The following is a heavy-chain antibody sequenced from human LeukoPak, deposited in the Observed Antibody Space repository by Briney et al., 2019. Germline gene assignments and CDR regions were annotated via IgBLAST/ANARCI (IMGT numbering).Heavy chain of an antibody. CDR2: ISGSGGST. D-gene: IGHD6-6*01. CDR1: GFTFSSYA. J-gene: IGHJ6*02. V-gene: IGHV3-23*01. CDR3: AKDRIAARYYYYYGMDV. Sequence: GGSLRLSCAASGFTFSSYAMSWVRQAPGKGLEWVSAISGSGGSTCYADSAKGRFTISRDNSKNTLYLQMNSLRAEDTAVYYCAKDRIAARYYYYYGMDVWGQGTTVTVSS.